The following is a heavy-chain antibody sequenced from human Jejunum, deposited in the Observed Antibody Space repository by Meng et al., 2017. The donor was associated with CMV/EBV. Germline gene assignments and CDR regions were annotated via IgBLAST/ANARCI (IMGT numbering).Heavy chain of an antibody. Sequence: GFTVIRYPMDWVRQAPGKWREWVAVISYDGDNKYYADSVKDRFTISRDNSNNTLYLQLDSLRAEDTAVYYCARDRTSVVVPAALLYWGQGTLVTVSS. CDR3: ARDRTSVVVPAALLY. V-gene: IGHV3-30-3*01. CDR2: ISYDGDNK. J-gene: IGHJ4*02. CDR1: GFTVIRYP. D-gene: IGHD2-2*01.